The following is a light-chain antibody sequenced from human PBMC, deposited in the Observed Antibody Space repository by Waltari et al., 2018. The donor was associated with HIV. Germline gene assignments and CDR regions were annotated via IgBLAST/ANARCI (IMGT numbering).Light chain of an antibody. J-gene: IGLJ2*01. CDR1: ALTKQY. V-gene: IGLV3-25*03. CDR3: HSADTTVL. CDR2: KDT. Sequence: SHELTQPPSVAVSPGQTARITCSGDALTKQYTHWYQQKPGQAPGMGMYKDTERPSGIPERFSGSSSGTTVTLTISGVQAEDEADYYCHSADTTVLFGGGTKLTVL.